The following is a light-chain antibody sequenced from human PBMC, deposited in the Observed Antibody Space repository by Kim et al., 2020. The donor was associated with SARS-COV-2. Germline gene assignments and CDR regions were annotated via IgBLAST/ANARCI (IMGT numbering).Light chain of an antibody. CDR3: LVWDSSSVHRV. CDR1: NIESKS. V-gene: IGLV3-21*04. Sequence: SYELTQPPSVSVAPGKTASITCAGDNIESKSVHWYQQKPGQAPVLVISYDSDRPSGIPERLSGSNSDNTATLTISEVEAGDEADYYCLVWDSSSVHRVFG. J-gene: IGLJ2*01. CDR2: YDS.